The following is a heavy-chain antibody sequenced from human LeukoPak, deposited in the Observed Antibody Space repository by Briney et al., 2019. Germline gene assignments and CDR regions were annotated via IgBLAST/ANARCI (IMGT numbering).Heavy chain of an antibody. CDR3: ARGAPNPFDN. V-gene: IGHV1-8*03. J-gene: IGHJ4*02. Sequence: GASVKVSCKASGSTFSSSAISWVRQATGQGLEWMGWMNPNSGNTVYAQKFQGRVTITRNTSISTAYMELSSLRSEDTAVYYCARGAPNPFDNWGQGTLVTVSS. CDR2: MNPNSGNT. CDR1: GSTFSSSA.